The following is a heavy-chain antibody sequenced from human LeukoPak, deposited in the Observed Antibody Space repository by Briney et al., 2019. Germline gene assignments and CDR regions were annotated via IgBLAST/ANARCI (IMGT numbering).Heavy chain of an antibody. CDR3: ARERNVYSSSWYNWFDP. V-gene: IGHV4-30-2*01. Sequence: SETLSLTCAVSGGSISSGGYSWSWIRQPPGKGLEWIGYIYHSGSTYYNPSLKSRVTISVDRSKNQFSLKLSSVSAADTAVYYCARERNVYSSSWYNWFDPWGQGTLVTVSS. J-gene: IGHJ5*02. CDR2: IYHSGST. CDR1: GGSISSGGYS. D-gene: IGHD6-13*01.